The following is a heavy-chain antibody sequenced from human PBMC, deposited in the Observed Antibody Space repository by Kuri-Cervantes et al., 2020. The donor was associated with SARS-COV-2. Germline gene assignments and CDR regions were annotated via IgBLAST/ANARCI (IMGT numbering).Heavy chain of an antibody. CDR2: IRYDGSNK. D-gene: IGHD2-2*02. V-gene: IGHV3-30*02. CDR1: GFTFSSYG. CDR3: ARGSPYQLLDPVASDAFDI. J-gene: IGHJ3*02. Sequence: GGSLRLSCAASGFTFSSYGMHWVRQAPGKGLEWVAFIRYDGSNKYYADSVKGRFTISRDNSKNTLYLQMNSLRAEDTAVYYCARGSPYQLLDPVASDAFDIWGQGTMVTVSS.